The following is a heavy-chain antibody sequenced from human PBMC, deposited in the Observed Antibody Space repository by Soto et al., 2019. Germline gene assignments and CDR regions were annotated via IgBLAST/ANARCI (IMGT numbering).Heavy chain of an antibody. CDR1: GFTFSSYS. CDR2: IGPSHNDI. CDR3: AKALYCTNGVCPPIDY. D-gene: IGHD2-8*01. Sequence: PGGSLRLSCAASGFTFSSYSMNWVRQAPGKGLEWTSYIGPSHNDIGYADSVKGRFTISRDNAKNSLYLQMNSLRAEDTALYYCAKALYCTNGVCPPIDYWGQGTLVTVSS. J-gene: IGHJ4*02. V-gene: IGHV3-21*05.